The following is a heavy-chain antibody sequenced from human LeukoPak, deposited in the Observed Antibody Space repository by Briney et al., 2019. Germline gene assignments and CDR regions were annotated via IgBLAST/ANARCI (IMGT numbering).Heavy chain of an antibody. CDR1: GFTFSDCN. CDR3: AKDRERVLTSTSCSFDS. D-gene: IGHD2-2*01. Sequence: GGSLRLSCAASGFTFSDCNMNWVRQAPGKGLEWVSYISSGSSTIYYADSVKGRFTISRDNAKNSLYLQMNSLRAEDTAVYYCAKDRERVLTSTSCSFDSWGHGTLVTVSS. CDR2: ISSGSSTI. J-gene: IGHJ5*01. V-gene: IGHV3-48*04.